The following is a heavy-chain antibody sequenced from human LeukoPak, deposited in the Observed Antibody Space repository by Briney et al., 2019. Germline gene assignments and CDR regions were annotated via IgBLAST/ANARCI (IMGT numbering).Heavy chain of an antibody. V-gene: IGHV3-23*01. J-gene: IGHJ4*02. D-gene: IGHD6-19*01. Sequence: GGSLRLSCAASGFTFNSYAMSWVRQAPGKGLEWVSSISGSGGSTYYADSVKGRFTISRDNSKNTLYLQMNSLRGEDTAVYYCARTSSGNYYFFDYWGLGTLVTVSS. CDR1: GFTFNSYA. CDR3: ARTSSGNYYFFDY. CDR2: ISGSGGST.